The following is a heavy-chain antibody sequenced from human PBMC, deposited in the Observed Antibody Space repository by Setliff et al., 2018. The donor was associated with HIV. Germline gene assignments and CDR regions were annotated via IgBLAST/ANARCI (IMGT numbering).Heavy chain of an antibody. Sequence: QPGGSLRLSCAASGFAVSGNYMSWVRQAPGKGLEWVGNIKSDGTEKNYADSVRGRFTISRDNTKNSLYLQMDGLRVEDTAVYYCARLRINDFWGQGTPVTVSS. J-gene: IGHJ4*02. CDR3: ARLRINDF. CDR1: GFAVSGNY. V-gene: IGHV3-7*01. CDR2: IKSDGTEK.